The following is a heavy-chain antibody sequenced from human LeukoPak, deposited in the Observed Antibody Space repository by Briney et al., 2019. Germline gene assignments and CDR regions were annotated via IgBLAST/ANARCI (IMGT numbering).Heavy chain of an antibody. CDR1: VSSFTTYR. CDR2: IYPGDSDT. Sequence: GESLHTSGRGSVSSFTTYRIGWWRQMPGKGLEWMGIIYPGDSDTRYSPSFQGQVTMSADKSINTAYLQWSSLKASDTAMYYCARRQGCSSTSCPPDSWGQGTLVTVSS. D-gene: IGHD2-2*01. CDR3: ARRQGCSSTSCPPDS. J-gene: IGHJ4*02. V-gene: IGHV5-51*01.